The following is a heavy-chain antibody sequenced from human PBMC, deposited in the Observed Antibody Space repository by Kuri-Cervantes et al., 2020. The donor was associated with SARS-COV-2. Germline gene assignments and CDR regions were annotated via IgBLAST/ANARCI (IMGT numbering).Heavy chain of an antibody. V-gene: IGHV4-59*12. J-gene: IGHJ3*02. CDR2: IYYSGST. CDR1: GGSISSYY. D-gene: IGHD6-13*01. CDR3: ARIRKQQLRVGFAFDI. Sequence: SETLSLTCTVSGGSISSYYWSWIRQPPGKELEWIGYIYYSGSTNYNPSLKSRVTMSVDTSKNQFSLKLSSVTAADTAVYYCARIRKQQLRVGFAFDIWGQGTMVTVSS.